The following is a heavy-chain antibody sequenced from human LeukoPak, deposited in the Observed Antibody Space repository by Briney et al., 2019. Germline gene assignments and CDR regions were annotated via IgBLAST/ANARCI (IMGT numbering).Heavy chain of an antibody. J-gene: IGHJ1*01. CDR3: ATDLPCGGDCYSQYFQH. CDR2: FDPEDGET. CDR1: GYTLTELS. V-gene: IGHV1-24*01. Sequence: ASVKVSCKVSGYTLTELSMHWVRQAPGKGLEWMGGFDPEDGETIYAQKFQGRVTMTEDTSTDTAYMELSSLRSEDTAVHYCATDLPCGGDCYSQYFQHWGQGTLVTVSS. D-gene: IGHD2-21*02.